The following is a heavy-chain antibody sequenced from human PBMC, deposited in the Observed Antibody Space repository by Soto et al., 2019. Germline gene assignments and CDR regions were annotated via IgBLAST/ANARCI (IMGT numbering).Heavy chain of an antibody. CDR3: AKETYDFWSGYHGLDY. CDR1: GFTFSSYA. V-gene: IGHV3-23*01. D-gene: IGHD3-3*01. CDR2: ISGSGGST. Sequence: GGSLRLSCAASGFTFSSYAMSWVRQAPGKGLEWVSAISGSGGSTCYADSVKGRFTISRDNSKNTLYLQMNSLRAEDTAVYYCAKETYDFWSGYHGLDYWGQGTLVTVSS. J-gene: IGHJ4*02.